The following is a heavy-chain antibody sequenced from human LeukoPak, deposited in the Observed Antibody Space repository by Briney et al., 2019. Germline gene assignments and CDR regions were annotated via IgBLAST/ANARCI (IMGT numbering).Heavy chain of an antibody. CDR1: GYTFTGYY. CDR2: INPNSGGT. D-gene: IGHD3-22*01. Sequence: ASVKVSCKTSGYTFTGYYMHWVRQAPGQGLEWMGWINPNSGGTNYAQKFQDRVTMTGDTSISTAYMELSRLTSDDTAVYYCARAPMIVVVFPPRLDYWGQGTLVTDSS. CDR3: ARAPMIVVVFPPRLDY. V-gene: IGHV1-2*02. J-gene: IGHJ4*02.